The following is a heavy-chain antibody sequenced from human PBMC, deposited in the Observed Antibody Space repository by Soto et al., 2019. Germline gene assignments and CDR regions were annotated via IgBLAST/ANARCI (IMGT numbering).Heavy chain of an antibody. CDR1: GGTFSSYP. Sequence: VPLVQSGAEVKKPGSSVKVSCEASGGTFSSYPINWVRQAPGQGLEWMGGIIPFFGTSNYAQKFQGRVTITADESTSTAYMELRSLRSEDTAVYYCARVGHITNYGMAVWGQGTTVTVSS. D-gene: IGHD1-26*01. CDR3: ARVGHITNYGMAV. CDR2: IIPFFGTS. V-gene: IGHV1-69*01. J-gene: IGHJ6*02.